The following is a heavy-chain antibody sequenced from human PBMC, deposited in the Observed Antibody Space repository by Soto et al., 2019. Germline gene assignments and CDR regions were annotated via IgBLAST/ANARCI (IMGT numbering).Heavy chain of an antibody. J-gene: IGHJ6*02. CDR2: ILPMFGKT. Sequence: GASVKVSCKASGGTFSNYGITWVRQAPRQGLEWMGAILPMFGKTNYAQKFQGRVTIIADKSPDTVYLELSRLRSDDTAVYFCARVVQIGTGYGMDVWGQGTRVTVSS. V-gene: IGHV1-69*06. CDR3: ARVVQIGTGYGMDV. CDR1: GGTFSNYG. D-gene: IGHD1-1*01.